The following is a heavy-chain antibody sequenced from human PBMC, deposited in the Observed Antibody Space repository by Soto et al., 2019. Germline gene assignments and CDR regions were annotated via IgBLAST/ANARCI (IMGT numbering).Heavy chain of an antibody. D-gene: IGHD3-3*01. V-gene: IGHV1-24*01. J-gene: IGHJ4*02. CDR2: FDPEDGET. CDR3: ATPARYYDFWSGYAY. Sequence: ASVKVSCKVSGYTLTELSMHWVRQAPGKGLEWMGGFDPEDGETIYAQKFQGRVTMTEDTSTDTAYMELSSLRSEDTAVYYCATPARYYDFWSGYAYWGQGTLVTVSS. CDR1: GYTLTELS.